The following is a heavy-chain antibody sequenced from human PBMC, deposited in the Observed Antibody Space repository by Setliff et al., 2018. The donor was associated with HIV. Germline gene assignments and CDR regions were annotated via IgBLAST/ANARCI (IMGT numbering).Heavy chain of an antibody. CDR1: GGSFSGYY. V-gene: IGHV4-59*10. D-gene: IGHD2-8*01. Sequence: PSETLSLTCAVYGGSFSGYYWSWIRQPAGKGLEWIGRIYTSGSTNYNPSLKSRVTISADTPKNQFSLKLNSVTAADTAVYYCARRGRDGVLIVFATGFDPWGQGALVTVSS. CDR2: IYTSGST. J-gene: IGHJ5*02. CDR3: ARRGRDGVLIVFATGFDP.